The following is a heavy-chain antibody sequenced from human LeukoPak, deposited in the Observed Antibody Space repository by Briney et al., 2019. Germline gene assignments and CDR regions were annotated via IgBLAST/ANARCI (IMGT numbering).Heavy chain of an antibody. V-gene: IGHV5-10-1*01. J-gene: IGHJ4*02. D-gene: IGHD1-26*01. CDR1: GYSFTSYW. CDR2: IDPSDSYT. Sequence: GESLKISCQGSGYSFTSYWINWVRQMPGKGLEWMGRIDPSDSYTNHSPSFQGHVTISADKSLSTAYLQWSNLKASDTSMYYCARLPVGGTRVHFDYWGQGTLVTVSS. CDR3: ARLPVGGTRVHFDY.